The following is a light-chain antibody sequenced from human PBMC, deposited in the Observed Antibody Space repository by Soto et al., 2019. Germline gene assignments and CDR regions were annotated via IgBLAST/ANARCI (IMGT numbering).Light chain of an antibody. Sequence: EIVMTQSPATLSVSPGERATLSCRASQSVSSQIAWYQQKPGQAPRLLIYGAFNRAGGIPDRFSGSGSGTDFTLTISRLEPEDFAVYYCQQYSVSPRTFGQGTKVDIK. CDR2: GAF. CDR3: QQYSVSPRT. CDR1: QSVSSQ. V-gene: IGKV3D-15*01. J-gene: IGKJ1*01.